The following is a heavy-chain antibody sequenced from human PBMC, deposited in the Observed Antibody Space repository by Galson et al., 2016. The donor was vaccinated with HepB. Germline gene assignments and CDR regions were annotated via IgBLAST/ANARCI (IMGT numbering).Heavy chain of an antibody. J-gene: IGHJ2*01. CDR2: ISSSSSYT. CDR1: GFTFSDYY. V-gene: IGHV3-11*06. CDR3: ARESAPHVGPGYFDL. Sequence: SLRLSCAASGFTFSDYYMSRLRQAPGKGLEWISDISSSSSYTNYAESVKGRITISRDNAKNSLSLQMNSLRAEDTALYFCARESAPHVGPGYFDLWGRGTLVTVSS. D-gene: IGHD2-15*01.